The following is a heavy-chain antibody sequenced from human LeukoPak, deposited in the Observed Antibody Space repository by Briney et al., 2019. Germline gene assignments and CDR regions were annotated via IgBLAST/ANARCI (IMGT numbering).Heavy chain of an antibody. D-gene: IGHD3-10*01. Sequence: SVKVSCKASGGTFSSYAISWVRQAPGQGLEWMGGIIPIFGTANYAQKFQGRVTMTEDTSTDTAYMELSSLRSEDTAVYYCATASPRSGSYSGYYYYYMDVWGKGTTVTVSS. CDR3: ATASPRSGSYSGYYYYYMDV. CDR1: GGTFSSYA. J-gene: IGHJ6*03. V-gene: IGHV1-69*06. CDR2: IIPIFGTA.